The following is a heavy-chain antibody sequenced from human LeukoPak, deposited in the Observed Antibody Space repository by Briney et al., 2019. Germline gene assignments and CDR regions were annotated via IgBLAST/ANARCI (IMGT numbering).Heavy chain of an antibody. D-gene: IGHD1-7*01. CDR1: GYIFTSYG. Sequence: ASVKVSCKASGYIFTSYGISWMRQAPGQGLEWMGWISTGNGNTNYGQKFQGRVTMTTDTSTGTAYMELRSLRSDDTAMYYCARANNWNYALGYWGQGTLVTVSS. CDR3: ARANNWNYALGY. J-gene: IGHJ4*02. V-gene: IGHV1-18*01. CDR2: ISTGNGNT.